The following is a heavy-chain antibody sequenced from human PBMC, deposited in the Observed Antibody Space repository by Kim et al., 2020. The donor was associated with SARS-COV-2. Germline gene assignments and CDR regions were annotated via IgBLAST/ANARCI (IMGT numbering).Heavy chain of an antibody. V-gene: IGHV5-51*01. CDR3: ARHMGDFWTGFSAITFDY. CDR1: GYRFSTYW. Sequence: GESLKMSCKGSGYRFSTYWIGWVRQMPGKGLEWMGIIYPGDSDTRYSPSFEGQVTISVDESINTAYLQWSSLKASDTAIYYCARHMGDFWTGFSAITFDYWGQGTLISVSS. D-gene: IGHD3-3*01. J-gene: IGHJ4*02. CDR2: IYPGDSDT.